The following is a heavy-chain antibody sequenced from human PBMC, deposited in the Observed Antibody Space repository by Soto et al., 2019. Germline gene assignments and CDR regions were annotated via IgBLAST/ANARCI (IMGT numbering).Heavy chain of an antibody. Sequence: PGESLKIYCQASGYTFTNYWISWVRHMPVRGLEWMGLIFPRDSDTRYNSSFEGQVTISSDRSIATAYLQWTSLKASDTAIYFCARLGSLLQPIDYSGQGTPVTLCS. V-gene: IGHV5-51*01. D-gene: IGHD4-4*01. CDR1: GYTFTNYW. J-gene: IGHJ4*02. CDR3: ARLGSLLQPIDY. CDR2: IFPRDSDT.